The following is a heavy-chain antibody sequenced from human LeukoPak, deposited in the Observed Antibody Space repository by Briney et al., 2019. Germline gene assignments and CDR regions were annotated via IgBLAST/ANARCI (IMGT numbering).Heavy chain of an antibody. J-gene: IGHJ6*02. CDR1: GGSFSGYY. CDR2: INHSGST. Sequence: SETLSLTCAVYGGSFSGYYWSWIRQPPGKGLEWIGEINHSGSTNYNPSLKSRVTISVDTSKNQFSLKLSSVTAADTAVYYCARGGGYDFWSGYYKAGRYYYYGMDVWGQGTTVTVSS. CDR3: ARGGGYDFWSGYYKAGRYYYYGMDV. D-gene: IGHD3-3*01. V-gene: IGHV4-34*01.